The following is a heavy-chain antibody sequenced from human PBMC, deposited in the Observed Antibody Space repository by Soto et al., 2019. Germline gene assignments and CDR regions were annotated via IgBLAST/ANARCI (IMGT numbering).Heavy chain of an antibody. CDR1: GFTISTHG. Sequence: QVQLVESGGGVVQPGTSLRLSCAASGFTISTHGMHWVRQAPGKGLEWVANIWYDGSNRFYADSVKGRFTISKDNSKNTLYLQMSNLRAEDTAVYYCAAATTWNFHFHYWGQGTQVTVSS. CDR2: IWYDGSNR. D-gene: IGHD1-7*01. J-gene: IGHJ4*02. CDR3: AAATTWNFHFHY. V-gene: IGHV3-33*01.